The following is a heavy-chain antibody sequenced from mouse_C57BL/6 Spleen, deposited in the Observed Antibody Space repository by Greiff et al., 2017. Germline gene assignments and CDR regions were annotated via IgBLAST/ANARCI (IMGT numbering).Heavy chain of an antibody. J-gene: IGHJ3*01. CDR3: ALSPTAQATFAY. D-gene: IGHD3-2*02. CDR1: GYTFTSYW. Sequence: VQLQQPGAELVMPGASVKLSCKASGYTFTSYWMHWVKQRPGQGLEWIGEIDPSDSYTNYNPKFKGKSTLTVDKSSSTAYMQLSSLTSEDSAVYYCALSPTAQATFAYWGQGTLVTVSA. V-gene: IGHV1-69*01. CDR2: IDPSDSYT.